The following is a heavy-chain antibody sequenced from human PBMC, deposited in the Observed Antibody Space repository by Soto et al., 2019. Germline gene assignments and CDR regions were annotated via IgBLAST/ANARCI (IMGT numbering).Heavy chain of an antibody. J-gene: IGHJ3*02. Sequence: SVKVSCKASGFTFTSSAMQWVRQARGQRLEWIGWIVVGSGNANYAQKFQERVTITRDMSTSTAYMELSSLRSEDTAVYYCVVLSRIQLWLGAGWAFDIWGQGTMVTVSS. CDR2: IVVGSGNA. D-gene: IGHD5-18*01. V-gene: IGHV1-58*02. CDR1: GFTFTSSA. CDR3: VVLSRIQLWLGAGWAFDI.